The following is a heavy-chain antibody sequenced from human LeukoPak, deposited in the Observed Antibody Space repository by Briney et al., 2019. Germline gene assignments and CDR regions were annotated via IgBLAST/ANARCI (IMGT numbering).Heavy chain of an antibody. J-gene: IGHJ5*01. CDR3: VRDQDYCNGGKCYDGFDF. Sequence: ASVTVSCKTSGYSFTDYCIHWLRQAPGQGFEWMGWVTPKSGGTRYAQNFQGRVTMTSDTSINTAYMELRRLASDDTAVYYCVRDQDYCNGGKCYDGFDFWGQGTPVTVSS. D-gene: IGHD2-8*02. CDR2: VTPKSGGT. CDR1: GYSFTDYC. V-gene: IGHV1-2*02.